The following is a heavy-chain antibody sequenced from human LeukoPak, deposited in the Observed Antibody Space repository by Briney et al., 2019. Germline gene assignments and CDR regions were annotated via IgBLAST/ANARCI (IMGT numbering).Heavy chain of an antibody. CDR1: GFTVSGNY. Sequence: GGSLRLSCAVSGFTVSGNYMSWVRQAPGKGLEWVSLIYSGGTTYYADSVKGRFTISRDNSKNTLYLQMNSLRAEDTAVYYCARDSGPQNYDILTGYYSLRYYYYMDVWGKGTTVTISS. CDR2: IYSGGTT. J-gene: IGHJ6*03. V-gene: IGHV3-53*01. CDR3: ARDSGPQNYDILTGYYSLRYYYYMDV. D-gene: IGHD3-9*01.